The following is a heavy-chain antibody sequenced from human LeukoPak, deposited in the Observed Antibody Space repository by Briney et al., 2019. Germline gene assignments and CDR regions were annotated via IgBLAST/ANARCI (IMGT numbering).Heavy chain of an antibody. D-gene: IGHD5-18*01. Sequence: ASVKVSCKASGYTFTGYYMHWVRQATGQGLEWMGWINPNSGNTGYAQKFQGRVTMTRNTSISTAYMELSSLRSEDTAVYYCARQGYDYGYSLYYYYYGMDVWGQGTTVTVSS. J-gene: IGHJ6*02. CDR2: INPNSGNT. CDR1: GYTFTGYY. CDR3: ARQGYDYGYSLYYYYYGMDV. V-gene: IGHV1-8*02.